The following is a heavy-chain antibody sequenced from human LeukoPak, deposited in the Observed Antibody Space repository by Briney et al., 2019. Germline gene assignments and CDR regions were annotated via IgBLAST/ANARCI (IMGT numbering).Heavy chain of an antibody. CDR1: GFTFSSYA. D-gene: IGHD6-19*01. CDR3: ARTIAVADYFDY. V-gene: IGHV3-30-3*01. CDR2: ISYDGSKK. Sequence: GGSLRLSCAASGFTFSSYAMHWVRQAPGKGLEWVAVISYDGSKKYYADSVKGRFTISRDDSKNTLYLQMNSLRGEDTAVYHCARTIAVADYFDYWGQGTLVTVSS. J-gene: IGHJ4*02.